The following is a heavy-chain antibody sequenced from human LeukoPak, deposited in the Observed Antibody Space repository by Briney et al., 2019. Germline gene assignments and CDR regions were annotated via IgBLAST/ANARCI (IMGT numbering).Heavy chain of an antibody. CDR3: LRDLNWSLDQ. CDR2: IKSDGITI. Sequence: GGSLRHSCAASGFTFSNYMMHWVRQAPGKGLVWVSRIKSDGITITYADSVKGRFTISRDNAKNTLYLQMNSLRAEDTAVYYCLRDLNWSLDQWGQGTLVTVSS. J-gene: IGHJ4*02. CDR1: GFTFSNYM. D-gene: IGHD1-20*01. V-gene: IGHV3-74*01.